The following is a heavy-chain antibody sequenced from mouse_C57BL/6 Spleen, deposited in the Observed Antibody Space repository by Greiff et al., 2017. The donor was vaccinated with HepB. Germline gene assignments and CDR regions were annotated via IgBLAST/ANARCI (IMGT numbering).Heavy chain of an antibody. D-gene: IGHD2-3*01. J-gene: IGHJ1*03. CDR2: IDPETGGT. CDR3: TRRGGYYPYWYFDV. V-gene: IGHV1-15*01. CDR1: GYTFTDYE. Sequence: VKLLESGAELVRPGASVTLSCKASGYTFTDYEMHWVKQTPVHGLEWIGAIDPETGGTAYNQKFKGKAILTADKSSSTAYMELRSLTSEDSAVYYCTRRGGYYPYWYFDVWGTGTTVTVSS.